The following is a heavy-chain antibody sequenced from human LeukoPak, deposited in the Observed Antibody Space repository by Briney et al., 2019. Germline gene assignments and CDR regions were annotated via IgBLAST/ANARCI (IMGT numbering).Heavy chain of an antibody. Sequence: PGGSLRLSCAASGFTFSSYSMNWRRQAPGKGLEWVSCISSSSSEIYYADSVRGRFTISRDNAKNSLYLQMNSLRAEDTAVYYCARARSGSYRSGYWGQGTLVTVSS. V-gene: IGHV3-21*01. CDR3: ARARSGSYRSGY. CDR1: GFTFSSYS. CDR2: ISSSSSEI. J-gene: IGHJ4*02. D-gene: IGHD1-26*01.